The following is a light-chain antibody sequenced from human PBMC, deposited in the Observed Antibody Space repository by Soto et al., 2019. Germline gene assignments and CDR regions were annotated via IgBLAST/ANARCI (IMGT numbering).Light chain of an antibody. CDR2: DVS. CDR1: SSDIGSYNY. V-gene: IGLV2-14*03. Sequence: QSALTQPASVSGSPGQSITISCTGTSSDIGSYNYVSWYQQHPGKAPKLMIYDVSNRPSGVSNRFSGSKSGNTASLAISGLQAEDDADYYCSSYTSSSIVVFGGGTKVTVL. CDR3: SSYTSSSIVV. J-gene: IGLJ2*01.